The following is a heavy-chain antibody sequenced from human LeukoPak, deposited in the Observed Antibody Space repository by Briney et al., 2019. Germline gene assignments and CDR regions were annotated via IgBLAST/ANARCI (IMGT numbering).Heavy chain of an antibody. D-gene: IGHD7-27*01. CDR1: GGSISSSSYY. CDR3: AAGESGGFDY. V-gene: IGHV4-39*01. J-gene: IGHJ4*02. CDR2: IYYSGST. Sequence: SETLSLTCTVSGGSISSSSYYWGWIRQPPGKGLEWIGSIYYSGSTYYNPSLKSRVTISVDTSKNQFSLKLSSVTAAGTAVYYCAAGESGGFDYWGQGTLVTVSS.